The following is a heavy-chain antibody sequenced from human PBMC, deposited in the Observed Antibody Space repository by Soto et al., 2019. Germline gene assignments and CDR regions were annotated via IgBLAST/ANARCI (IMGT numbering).Heavy chain of an antibody. J-gene: IGHJ3*02. D-gene: IGHD2-15*01. CDR1: GFSFSSYS. Sequence: PGGSLRLSCAASGFSFSSYSMNLVRQAPGKGLEWVSSISSSSSYIYYADSVKGRFTISRDNAKNSLYLQMNSLRAEDTAVYYCARDGQYPKSAYCSGGSCLTDAFDIWGQGTMVTVSS. CDR3: ARDGQYPKSAYCSGGSCLTDAFDI. CDR2: ISSSSSYI. V-gene: IGHV3-21*01.